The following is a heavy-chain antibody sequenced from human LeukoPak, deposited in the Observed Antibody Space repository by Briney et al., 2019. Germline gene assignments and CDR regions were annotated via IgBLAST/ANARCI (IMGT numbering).Heavy chain of an antibody. Sequence: SETLSLTCTVSDDSISSDSYYWSWIRQPAGKGLEWIGRIDTSGNTNYKPSLKSRVTMSVDTSKKQFSLKLSSVTAADTAVYYCARVSSSWYQDWYFDLWGRGTLVTVSS. CDR2: IDTSGNT. V-gene: IGHV4-61*02. CDR1: DDSISSDSYY. D-gene: IGHD6-13*01. J-gene: IGHJ2*01. CDR3: ARVSSSWYQDWYFDL.